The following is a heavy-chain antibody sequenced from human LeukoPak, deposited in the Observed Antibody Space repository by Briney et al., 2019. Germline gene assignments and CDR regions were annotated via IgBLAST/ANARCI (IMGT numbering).Heavy chain of an antibody. CDR3: ARTLTDFWSAYGH. CDR2: IYSSGNA. Sequence: SETLSLTCSISGGTFSSNYWGWIRQPAGKGLEWIGQIYSSGNANYNPSLKSRVTIPVDKSKNQFFLNLRSVTAADTAVYYCARTLTDFWSAYGHWGQGTLVSVSS. V-gene: IGHV4-4*07. J-gene: IGHJ4*02. CDR1: GGTFSSNY. D-gene: IGHD3-3*01.